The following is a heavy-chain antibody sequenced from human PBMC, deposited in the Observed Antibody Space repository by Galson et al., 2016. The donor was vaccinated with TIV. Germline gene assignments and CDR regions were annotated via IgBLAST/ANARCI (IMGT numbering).Heavy chain of an antibody. CDR3: TTELGYCSGGYCYYFDY. V-gene: IGHV3-15*01. CDR2: IKSNFDGGTT. Sequence: SLRLSCAASGFIFSNAWMSWVRQAPGKGLEWVGRIKSNFDGGTTDYAEPVKGRFTISRHDSKNTLFLLMNRLKTEDTAVYYCTTELGYCSGGYCYYFDYWGQGILVTVSS. D-gene: IGHD2-15*01. J-gene: IGHJ4*02. CDR1: GFIFSNAW.